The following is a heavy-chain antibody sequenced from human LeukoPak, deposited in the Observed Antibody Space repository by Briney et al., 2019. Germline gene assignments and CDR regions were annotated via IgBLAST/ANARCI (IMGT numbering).Heavy chain of an antibody. Sequence: PSETLSLTCTVSGGSISSYYWSWIRQPPGKGLDWIGYIYYSGSTNYNPSLKSRVTISVDTSKNQFSLKLSSVTAADTAVYYCASYLSSGSLDYWGQGTLVTVSS. CDR1: GGSISSYY. J-gene: IGHJ4*02. V-gene: IGHV4-59*01. CDR2: IYYSGST. CDR3: ASYLSSGSLDY. D-gene: IGHD1-26*01.